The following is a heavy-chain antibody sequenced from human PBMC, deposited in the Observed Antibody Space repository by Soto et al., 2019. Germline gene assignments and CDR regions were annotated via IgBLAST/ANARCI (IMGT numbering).Heavy chain of an antibody. Sequence: GXSVKGSSKASWYTFTNYYIHWGRQAPVQGLEWMGIINPSTGSTTYAQKFQGRVTLTRDTSTSTVYMDLSSLRSEDTAVYYCARGRFTTVTTWWYFDYWGQGALVTVSS. J-gene: IGHJ4*02. CDR1: WYTFTNYY. CDR2: INPSTGST. CDR3: ARGRFTTVTTWWYFDY. V-gene: IGHV1-46*01. D-gene: IGHD4-17*01.